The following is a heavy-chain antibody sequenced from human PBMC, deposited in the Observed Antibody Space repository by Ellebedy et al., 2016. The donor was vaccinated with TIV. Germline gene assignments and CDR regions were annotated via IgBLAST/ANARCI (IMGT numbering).Heavy chain of an antibody. Sequence: SETLSLXXTVSGDSVSSGNYYWSWIRQPPGKGLEWIGYISYTGSINYNPSLKSRVTISVDTSKNQFSLNLNSVTAADTAVYYCATETILVIASQAATPAFDIWGQGTMVTVSS. J-gene: IGHJ3*02. V-gene: IGHV4-61*01. CDR2: ISYTGSI. CDR3: ATETILVIASQAATPAFDI. D-gene: IGHD3-9*01. CDR1: GDSVSSGNYY.